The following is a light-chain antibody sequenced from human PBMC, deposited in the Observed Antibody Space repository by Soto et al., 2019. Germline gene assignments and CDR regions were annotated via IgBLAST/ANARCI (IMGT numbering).Light chain of an antibody. J-gene: IGLJ2*01. Sequence: QSVLTQPASVSGTPGQSITVSCIGTSSDIGRYNYVSWYQQHPGRAPKLIIRDVSSRPSGVPTRFSGSKSGNSASLTISGLQVEDDAYYCCSSYASSNAHLFGGGTKLTVL. CDR2: DVS. V-gene: IGLV2-14*03. CDR3: SSYASSNAHL. CDR1: SSDIGRYNY.